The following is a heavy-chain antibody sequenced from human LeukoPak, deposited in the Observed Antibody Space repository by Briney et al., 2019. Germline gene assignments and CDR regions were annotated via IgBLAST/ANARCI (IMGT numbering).Heavy chain of an antibody. CDR2: IYHSGST. Sequence: PSGTLSLTCAVSGGSISSDYWWSWVRQPPGKGLEWIGEIYHSGSTTYNPSLKSRVTISADKSKNQFSLKLTSVTAADTAVYYCARGLPGADCSSTSCYTGDDYWGQGTLVTVSS. D-gene: IGHD2-2*02. V-gene: IGHV4-4*02. CDR3: ARGLPGADCSSTSCYTGDDY. J-gene: IGHJ4*02. CDR1: GGSISSDYW.